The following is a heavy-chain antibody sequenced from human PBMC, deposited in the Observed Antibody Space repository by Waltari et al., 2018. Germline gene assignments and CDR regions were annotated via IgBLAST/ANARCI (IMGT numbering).Heavy chain of an antibody. CDR2: ISGSGGST. CDR1: GFTFSSYA. CDR3: AKGAIFGVVKAYFDY. Sequence: EVQLLESGGGLVQPGGSLRLSCSASGFTFSSYAMSWVRQAPGQGLEWVSAISGSGGSTDYADSVKGRFTISRDNSKNTLYLQMNSLRAEDTAVYYCAKGAIFGVVKAYFDYWGQGTLVTVSS. J-gene: IGHJ4*02. D-gene: IGHD3-3*01. V-gene: IGHV3-23*01.